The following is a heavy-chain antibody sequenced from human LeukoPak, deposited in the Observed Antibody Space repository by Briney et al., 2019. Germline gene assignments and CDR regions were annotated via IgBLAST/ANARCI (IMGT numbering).Heavy chain of an antibody. V-gene: IGHV3-23*01. J-gene: IGHJ3*02. CDR1: GFTFSSYA. CDR2: ISGSGGST. CDR3: AKSRRRVMFGGVIGHDAFDI. D-gene: IGHD3-16*02. Sequence: PGGSLRLSCAASGFTFSSYAMSWVRQAPGKGLEWVSAISGSGGSTYYADSVKGRFTISRDNSKNTLYLQMNSLRAEDTAVYYCAKSRRRVMFGGVIGHDAFDIWGQGTMVTVSS.